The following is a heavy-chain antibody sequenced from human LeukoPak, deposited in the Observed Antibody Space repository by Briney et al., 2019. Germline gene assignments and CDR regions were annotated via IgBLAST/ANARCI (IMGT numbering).Heavy chain of an antibody. CDR2: IYSGGST. Sequence: GGSLRLSCAASGFTVSSNYMSWVRQAPGKGLEWVSVIYSGGSTYYADSVKGRFTISRDNSKNTLYLQMSSLRAEDTAVYYCATDGDFWSGRHMDVWGKGTTVTVSS. J-gene: IGHJ6*03. CDR3: ATDGDFWSGRHMDV. CDR1: GFTVSSNY. D-gene: IGHD3-3*01. V-gene: IGHV3-53*01.